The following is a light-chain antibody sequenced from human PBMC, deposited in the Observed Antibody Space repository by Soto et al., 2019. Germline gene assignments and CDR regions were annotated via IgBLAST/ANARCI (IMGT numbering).Light chain of an antibody. J-gene: IGKJ4*01. CDR2: AAS. V-gene: IGKV1-8*01. CDR1: QGISSY. Sequence: AIRMTQSPSSFSASTGDRVTITCRASQGISSYLAWYQQKPGKAPKVLIYAASTLQSGVPSRFSGSGSGTDFTLTISCLQSEDFATSYCQQYYSYPQLTFGGGTKVEI. CDR3: QQYYSYPQLT.